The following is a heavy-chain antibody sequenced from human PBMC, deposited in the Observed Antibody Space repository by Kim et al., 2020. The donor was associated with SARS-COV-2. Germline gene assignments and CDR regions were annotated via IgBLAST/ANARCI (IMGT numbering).Heavy chain of an antibody. J-gene: IGHJ5*02. CDR3: ARVSAAGIDP. V-gene: IGHV4-4*07. Sequence: STNYNPSLKSRVTMSVDTSKNQFSLKLSSVTAADTAVYYCARVSAAGIDPWGQGTLVTVSS. CDR2: ST. D-gene: IGHD6-13*01.